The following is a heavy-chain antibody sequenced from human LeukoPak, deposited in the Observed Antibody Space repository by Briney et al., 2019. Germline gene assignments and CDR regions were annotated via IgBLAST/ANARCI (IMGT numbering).Heavy chain of an antibody. J-gene: IGHJ4*02. D-gene: IGHD6-13*01. CDR1: GFTFSSYA. CDR3: ARGQHLDYLDY. CDR2: ISYDGSNK. Sequence: PGRSLRLSCAASGFTFSSYAMHWVRQAPGKGLEWVAVISYDGSNKYYADSVKGRFTISRDNSKNTLCLQMNSLRAEDTAVYYCARGQHLDYLDYWGQGTLVTVSS. V-gene: IGHV3-30-3*01.